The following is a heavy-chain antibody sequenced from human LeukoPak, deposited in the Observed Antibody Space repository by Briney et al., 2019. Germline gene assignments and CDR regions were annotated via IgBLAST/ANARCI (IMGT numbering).Heavy chain of an antibody. Sequence: SETLSLTCTVSRGSISSYYWSWIRQPPGKGLEWIGYIYYSGSTNYNPSLKSRVTISVDTSKNQFSLKLSSVTAADTAVYYCARRNPYESSGYYYGASNYYYMDVWGKGTTVTVSS. CDR2: IYYSGST. CDR3: ARRNPYESSGYYYGASNYYYMDV. D-gene: IGHD3-22*01. CDR1: RGSISSYY. J-gene: IGHJ6*03. V-gene: IGHV4-59*01.